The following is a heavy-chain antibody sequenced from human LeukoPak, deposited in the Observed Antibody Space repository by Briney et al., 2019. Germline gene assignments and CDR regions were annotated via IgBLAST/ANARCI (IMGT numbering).Heavy chain of an antibody. Sequence: ASVKVSCKASGYTFTSYGISWVRQAPGQGLEWMGWTSAYNGNTNYAQKLQGRVTMTTDTSTSTAYMELRSLRSDDTAVYYCARDRSGLRSSSNGYWGQGTLVTVSS. CDR3: ARDRSGLRSSSNGY. CDR1: GYTFTSYG. V-gene: IGHV1-18*01. D-gene: IGHD2-8*01. J-gene: IGHJ4*02. CDR2: TSAYNGNT.